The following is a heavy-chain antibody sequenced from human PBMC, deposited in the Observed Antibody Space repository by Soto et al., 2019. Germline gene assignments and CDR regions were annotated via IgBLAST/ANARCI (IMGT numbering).Heavy chain of an antibody. J-gene: IGHJ4*02. D-gene: IGHD6-19*01. Sequence: QVQLVQSGAEVKKPGSSVKVSCKASGGTFSSYTISWVRQAPGQGLEWMGRIIPILGIANYAQKFQGRVTITADKSTSTAYMELSSLRSEDMAVYYCARSPTSGLYNSGWYADYWGQGTLVTVSS. CDR2: IIPILGIA. V-gene: IGHV1-69*02. CDR3: ARSPTSGLYNSGWYADY. CDR1: GGTFSSYT.